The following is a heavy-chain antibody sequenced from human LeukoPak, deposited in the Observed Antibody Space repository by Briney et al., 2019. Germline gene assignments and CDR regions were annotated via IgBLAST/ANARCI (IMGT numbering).Heavy chain of an antibody. V-gene: IGHV3-30*18. J-gene: IGHJ4*02. CDR2: ISYDGSNK. D-gene: IGHD2-15*01. CDR1: GFIFSSYG. Sequence: GGSLRVSCTASGFIFSSYGMHWVRQAPGKGLEWVAVISYDGSNKYYADSAKGRFTISRDNSKNTLYLQMNSLRAEDTAVYYCAKECSGGSCPLPHFDYWGQGTLVTVSS. CDR3: AKECSGGSCPLPHFDY.